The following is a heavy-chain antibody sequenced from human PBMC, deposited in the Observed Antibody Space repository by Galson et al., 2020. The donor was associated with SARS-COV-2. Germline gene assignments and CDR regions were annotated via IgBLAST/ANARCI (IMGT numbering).Heavy chain of an antibody. J-gene: IGHJ4*02. CDR3: ASYCSGSSCFDGY. CDR2: IRSKPNSYAT. V-gene: IGHV3-73*01. CDR1: GFTFSEST. D-gene: IGHD2-2*01. Sequence: GSLRLSCAASGFTFSESTIHWVRQASGKGLEWVGRIRSKPNSYATAYAASVNGRFTISRDDSKNTAYLQMNSLQTEDTAMYYCASYCSGSSCFDGYWGQGTLVTVSS.